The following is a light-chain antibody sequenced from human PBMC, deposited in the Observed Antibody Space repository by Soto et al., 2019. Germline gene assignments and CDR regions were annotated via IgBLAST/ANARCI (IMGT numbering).Light chain of an antibody. CDR3: QRYGSSPLIS. CDR2: DAS. Sequence: EIVLTQSPGTLSLSPGEIATLYFMARQSVRSNLAWYQQKPGQAPRLLIYDASTRATGIPARFSGSGSGTDFTLTISRLEPEDFAVYFCQRYGSSPLISCGQGTRREIK. CDR1: QSVRSN. J-gene: IGKJ5*01. V-gene: IGKV3-20*01.